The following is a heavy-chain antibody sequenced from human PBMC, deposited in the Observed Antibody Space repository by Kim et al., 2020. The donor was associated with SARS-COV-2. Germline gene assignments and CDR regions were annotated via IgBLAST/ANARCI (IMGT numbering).Heavy chain of an antibody. CDR1: GGSFTGYY. J-gene: IGHJ4*01. CDR2: INHSGST. V-gene: IGHV4-34*01. Sequence: SETLSLTCAVYGGSFTGYYWSWIRQPPGKGLEWIGEINHSGSTRYNPSLKSRATISVDTSKNQFSLKLSSVTAADTAVYYCARATRIGVAVRSPFDYGG. D-gene: IGHD6-19*01. CDR3: ARATRIGVAVRSPFDY.